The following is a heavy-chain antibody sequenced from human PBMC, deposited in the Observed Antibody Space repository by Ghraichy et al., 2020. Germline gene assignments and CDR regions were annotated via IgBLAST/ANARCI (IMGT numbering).Heavy chain of an antibody. CDR1: GFTFSYYA. CDR2: ISSNGGST. CDR3: ARAGRSNDY. Sequence: GGSLRLSCAASGFTFSYYAMHWVRQAPGKGLEYVSAISSNGGSTYYANSVRGRFSISRDNSKNTLYLQMGSLRAEDMAVYYCARAGRSNDYWGHGTLVTVSS. J-gene: IGHJ4*01. V-gene: IGHV3-64*01. D-gene: IGHD2-15*01.